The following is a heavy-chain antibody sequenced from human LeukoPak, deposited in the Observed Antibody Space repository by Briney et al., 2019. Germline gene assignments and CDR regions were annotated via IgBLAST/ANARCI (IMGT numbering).Heavy chain of an antibody. CDR3: AKDNYGGIFAS. V-gene: IGHV3-23*01. D-gene: IGHD4-17*01. J-gene: IGHJ4*02. CDR2: ISDTVRDT. Sequence: PGESLRLSCAASGFTFSAYGMSWVRQAPGKGLKWVSHISDTVRDTWYANSVKGRFIISRDNSRDTVYLQMSSLRPEDTALYFCAKDNYGGIFASWGQGTLVTVSS. CDR1: GFTFSAYG.